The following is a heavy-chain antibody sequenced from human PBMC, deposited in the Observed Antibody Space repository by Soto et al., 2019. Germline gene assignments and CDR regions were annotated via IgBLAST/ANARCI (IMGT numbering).Heavy chain of an antibody. CDR2: IFHSGTT. CDR1: GGSISTSNW. J-gene: IGHJ4*02. Sequence: SETLSLTCVVSGGSISTSNWWSWVRKPPEKGLEWIGEIFHSGTTNYNPSLKSRVTISVDKSKNQFSLNLSSVTAADTAVYYCARRGFYDSSGFPDSWGQGAQVTVSS. V-gene: IGHV4-4*02. CDR3: ARRGFYDSSGFPDS. D-gene: IGHD3-22*01.